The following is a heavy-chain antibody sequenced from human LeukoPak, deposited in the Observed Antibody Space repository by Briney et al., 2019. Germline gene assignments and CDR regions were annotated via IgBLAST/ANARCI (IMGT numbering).Heavy chain of an antibody. D-gene: IGHD5-18*01. V-gene: IGHV5-51*01. CDR1: GYRFTSYW. Sequence: GESLQISFKGSGYRFTSYWIGWVRPMPGKGLEWMGIIYPGDSDTRYSPSFQGQVTISADKSISTAYLQWSNLKASDTAMYYCARISVIQLWLLDPWGQGTLVTVSS. CDR2: IYPGDSDT. J-gene: IGHJ5*02. CDR3: ARISVIQLWLLDP.